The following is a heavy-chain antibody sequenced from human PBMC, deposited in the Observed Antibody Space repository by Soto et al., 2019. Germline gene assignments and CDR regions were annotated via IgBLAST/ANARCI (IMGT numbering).Heavy chain of an antibody. V-gene: IGHV6-1*01. CDR1: GDGVSCNSAA. D-gene: IGHD1-1*01. J-gene: IGHJ6*03. Sequence: SQTLSLTCDISGDGVSCNSAAWNWIRKTPSRGLEWLGRTYYRSKWYINYAVSVKSRITVNPDTSKNQFSLQLNSVTPEDTAVYYCARGSWDDVTGHYYMDVWGKGTTVTVSS. CDR3: ARGSWDDVTGHYYMDV. CDR2: TYYRSKWYI.